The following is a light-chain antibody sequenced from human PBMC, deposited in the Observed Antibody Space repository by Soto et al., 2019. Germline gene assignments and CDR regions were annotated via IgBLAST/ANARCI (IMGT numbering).Light chain of an antibody. Sequence: DIQMTQSPSSLSASVGDRVTITCRASQSINTDLNWYRQKPGKAPQLLMYAASSLPSGVSTLQRGGPARFMGSESGTEFTLTNSSLQPEDGATYYGQQSRTTPRTFGPGTKVEIK. J-gene: IGKJ3*01. CDR1: QSINTD. V-gene: IGKV1-39*01. CDR3: QQSRTTPRT. CDR2: AAS.